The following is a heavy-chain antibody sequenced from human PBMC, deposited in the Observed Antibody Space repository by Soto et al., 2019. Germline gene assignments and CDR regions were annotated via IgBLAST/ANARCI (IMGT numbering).Heavy chain of an antibody. Sequence: QVQLVQSGAEEKKPGASVKVSCKASGYTFTSYAMHLVRQAPGQRLEWMGWINAGNGNTKYSQKFQGRVTITRDTSASTAYRELSSLRSEDTAVYYCARSIVVGTALDYWGQGTLVTVSS. CDR2: INAGNGNT. J-gene: IGHJ4*02. D-gene: IGHD2-21*02. CDR3: ARSIVVGTALDY. V-gene: IGHV1-3*05. CDR1: GYTFTSYA.